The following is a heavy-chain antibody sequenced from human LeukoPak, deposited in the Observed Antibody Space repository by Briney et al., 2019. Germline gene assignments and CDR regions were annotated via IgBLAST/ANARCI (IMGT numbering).Heavy chain of an antibody. CDR2: IYYSGST. D-gene: IGHD2-21*02. V-gene: IGHV4-59*01. J-gene: IGHJ3*02. Sequence: SETLSLTCTVPGGSISSYYWSWIRQPPGKGLEWIGYIYYSGSTNYNPSLKSRVTISVDTSKNQFSLKLSSVTAADTAVYYCATCGGDCFGAFDIWGQGTMVTVSS. CDR1: GGSISSYY. CDR3: ATCGGDCFGAFDI.